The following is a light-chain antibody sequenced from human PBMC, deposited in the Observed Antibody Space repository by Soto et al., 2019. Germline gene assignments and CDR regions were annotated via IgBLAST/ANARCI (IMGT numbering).Light chain of an antibody. CDR2: DAS. CDR3: QQRGSWPKT. J-gene: IGKJ1*01. Sequence: EIVLTQSPATLSLSPGERVTLSCRASQSVSSYLAWYQQKPGQAPRLLIYDASNRATGIPARFSGSGSGTDFTLTIGSLEPEDFAVYYCQQRGSWPKTFGQGTKVEIK. V-gene: IGKV3-11*01. CDR1: QSVSSY.